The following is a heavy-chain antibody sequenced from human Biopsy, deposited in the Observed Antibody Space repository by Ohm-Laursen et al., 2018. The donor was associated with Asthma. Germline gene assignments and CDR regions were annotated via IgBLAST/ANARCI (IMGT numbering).Heavy chain of an antibody. D-gene: IGHD2-2*01. V-gene: IGHV1-69*13. CDR1: GGTFNTYV. CDR3: ARKAGSCISRTCYSLDF. J-gene: IGHJ4*02. CDR2: INFVFGAT. Sequence: SVTVSCKPLGGTFNTYVIGWGRQAPGQGLEWMGGINFVFGATTYPQKFQDRVTITADDSTSTVYMELSSLRSEDTAVYYCARKAGSCISRTCYSLDFWGQGTLVTVSS.